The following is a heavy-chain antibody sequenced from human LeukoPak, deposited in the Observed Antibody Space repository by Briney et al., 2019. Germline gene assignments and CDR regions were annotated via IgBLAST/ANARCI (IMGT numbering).Heavy chain of an antibody. Sequence: PGGSLRLSCAASGFTFSTNDMDWVRQAPGKGLEWVAFIRYDGSNKYYADSVKGRFTISRDNAKNSLYLQMNSLRAEDTAVYYCANLGGYDSSGYWFDPWGQGTLVTVSS. V-gene: IGHV3-30*02. D-gene: IGHD3-22*01. CDR3: ANLGGYDSSGYWFDP. J-gene: IGHJ5*02. CDR1: GFTFSTND. CDR2: IRYDGSNK.